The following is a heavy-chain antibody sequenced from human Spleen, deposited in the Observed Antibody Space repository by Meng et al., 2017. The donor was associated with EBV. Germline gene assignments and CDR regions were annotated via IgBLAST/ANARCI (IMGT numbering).Heavy chain of an antibody. D-gene: IGHD2-2*01. CDR3: ARQDLTAAEYNWFAP. Sequence: QGQVQQWGAGLLDPSEPLSLTCAVYGGSFSAYYWNWIRQSPGKGLEWIGSIYYIGTTYYKPSLKSRVTISADTSKNQFSLSLSSVTAADTAVYYCARQDLTAAEYNWFAPWGQGTLVTVSS. V-gene: IGHV4-34*01. CDR1: GGSFSAYY. CDR2: IYYIGTT. J-gene: IGHJ5*02.